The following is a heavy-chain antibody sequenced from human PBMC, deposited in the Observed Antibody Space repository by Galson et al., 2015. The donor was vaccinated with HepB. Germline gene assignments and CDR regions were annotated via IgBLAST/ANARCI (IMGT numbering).Heavy chain of an antibody. CDR3: ARGDNWNYGTSTAFDI. V-gene: IGHV1-69*13. CDR1: GGTFSSYA. Sequence: SVKVSCKASGGTFSSYAIRWVRQAPGQGLEWMGGSVPIFGTGSYAQKFQGRVTITADESTSTAYMELSSLRSEDTAVYYCARGDNWNYGTSTAFDIWGQGTMVTVSS. J-gene: IGHJ3*02. CDR2: SVPIFGTG. D-gene: IGHD1-7*01.